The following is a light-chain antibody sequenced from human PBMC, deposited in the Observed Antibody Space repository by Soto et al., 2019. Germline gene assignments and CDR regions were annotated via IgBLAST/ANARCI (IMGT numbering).Light chain of an antibody. J-gene: IGKJ1*01. CDR2: TVS. CDR1: QCISNY. Sequence: TQHPSSPSASVGARVTSTFRASQCISNYLNWDQQKPGKAPNLLLHTVSRLQSGVPSRFSGSGSGTEFTLTISSLQPDDFATYYCQQYNSCWTFGQGAKVDIK. CDR3: QQYNSCWT. V-gene: IGKV1-5*01.